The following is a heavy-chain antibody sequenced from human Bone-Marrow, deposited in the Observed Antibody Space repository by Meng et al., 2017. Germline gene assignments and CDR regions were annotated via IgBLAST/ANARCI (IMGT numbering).Heavy chain of an antibody. CDR2: IKEDGSEE. V-gene: IGHV3-7*01. J-gene: IGHJ4*02. D-gene: IGHD2-15*01. CDR1: GFTFSSFW. Sequence: GESLKISCAASGFTFSSFWMSWVCQAPGKGLEWVANIKEDGSEEYYVDSVKGRFTISRDNAKNSLYLQMNSLRAEDTAVYYCLLFVRRASGWDYWGQGTLVTVSS. CDR3: LLFVRRASGWDY.